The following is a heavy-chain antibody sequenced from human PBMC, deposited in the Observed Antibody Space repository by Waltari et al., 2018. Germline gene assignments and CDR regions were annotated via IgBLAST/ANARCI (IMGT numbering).Heavy chain of an antibody. J-gene: IGHJ6*03. V-gene: IGHV3-48*03. Sequence: EVQVVESGGGLVQPGGSLRLSCTASGFTFSSYEMYWVRPAPGKGLGWSSYIGTSGDTEYYADSVKGRFTISRDNAKNSLFLLMNSLRAEDTAVYYCARPSTEYYFYYYYMDVWGKGTTVTVS. CDR2: IGTSGDTE. CDR3: ARPSTEYYFYYYYMDV. CDR1: GFTFSSYE.